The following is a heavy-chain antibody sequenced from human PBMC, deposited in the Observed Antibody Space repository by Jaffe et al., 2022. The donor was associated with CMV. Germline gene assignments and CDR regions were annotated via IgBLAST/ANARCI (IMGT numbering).Heavy chain of an antibody. CDR1: GGSISSYY. Sequence: QVQLQESGPGLVKPSETLSLTCTVSGGSISSYYWSWIRQPPGKGLEWIGYIYYSGSTNYNPSLKSRVTISVDTSKNQFSLKLSSVTAADTAVYYCARGRVAVAGTRYYYYGMDVWGQGTTVTVSS. V-gene: IGHV4-59*01. J-gene: IGHJ6*02. CDR3: ARGRVAVAGTRYYYYGMDV. D-gene: IGHD6-19*01. CDR2: IYYSGST.